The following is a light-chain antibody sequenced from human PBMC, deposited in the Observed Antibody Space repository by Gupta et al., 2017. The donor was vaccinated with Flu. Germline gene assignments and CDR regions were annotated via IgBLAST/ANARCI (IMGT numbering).Light chain of an antibody. CDR1: KLGDKY. J-gene: IGLJ3*02. CDR2: QDN. V-gene: IGLV3-1*01. Sequence: SYELTQPPSVSVSPGQTITITCSGDKLGDKYACWYQQKPGQSPVLVIYQDNKRPSGIPERFSGSNSGNTATLTISGAQAMDEADYYCQTWDNSSVVFGGGTKLTVL. CDR3: QTWDNSSVV.